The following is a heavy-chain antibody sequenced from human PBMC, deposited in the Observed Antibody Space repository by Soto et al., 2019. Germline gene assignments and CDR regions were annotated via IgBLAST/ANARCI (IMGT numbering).Heavy chain of an antibody. J-gene: IGHJ4*02. CDR3: ANQERWSYFAY. V-gene: IGHV3-30*18. CDR1: GFTFNKYG. Sequence: QVQLVESGGSVVQPGRSLRLSCAASGFTFNKYGMHWVRQAPGKGLEWVAAISNDGSSEYYADSVLGRFTISRDNPKNTLYLQMNSLKSEDTAVYSCANQERWSYFAYWGQGTLVTVSS. D-gene: IGHD3-3*01. CDR2: ISNDGSSE.